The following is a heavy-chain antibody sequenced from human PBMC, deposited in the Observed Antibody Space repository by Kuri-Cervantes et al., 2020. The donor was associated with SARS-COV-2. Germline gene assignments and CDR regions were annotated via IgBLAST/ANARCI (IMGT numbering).Heavy chain of an antibody. Sequence: GESLKISCAASGFTFSSYGMHWVRQAPGKGLEWVAFIRYDGSNKYYADSVKGRFTISRDNSKNTLYLQMNSLRAEDTAVYYCAKEWEGATPRGYWGQGTLVTVSS. V-gene: IGHV3-30*02. J-gene: IGHJ4*02. CDR1: GFTFSSYG. CDR2: IRYDGSNK. CDR3: AKEWEGATPRGY. D-gene: IGHD1-26*01.